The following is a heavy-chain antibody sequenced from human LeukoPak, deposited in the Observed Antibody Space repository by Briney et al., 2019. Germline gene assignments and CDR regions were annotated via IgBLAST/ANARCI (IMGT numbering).Heavy chain of an antibody. CDR2: IYYSGST. J-gene: IGHJ3*02. V-gene: IGHV4-39*02. D-gene: IGHD2-8*01. CDR3: AREYTQSYAAYHAFDI. Sequence: SETLSLTCAVYGGSFSSYYWGWIRQPPGKGLEWIGSIYYSGSTYYNPSLKSRVTISVDTSKNQFSLKLSSVTAADTAVYYCAREYTQSYAAYHAFDIWGQGTMVTVSS. CDR1: GGSFSSYY.